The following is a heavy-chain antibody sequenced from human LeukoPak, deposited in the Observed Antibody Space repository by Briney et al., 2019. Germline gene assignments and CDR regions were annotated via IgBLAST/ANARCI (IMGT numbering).Heavy chain of an antibody. Sequence: SETLSLTCTVSGGSISSYYWSWIRQPPGKGLEWIGYIYYSGSTNYNPSLKSRVTISVDTSKNQFSLKLSSVTAADTAVYYCARGAARPFYYYYYMDVWGKGTTVTVSS. D-gene: IGHD6-6*01. J-gene: IGHJ6*03. CDR1: GGSISSYY. CDR3: ARGAARPFYYYYYMDV. CDR2: IYYSGST. V-gene: IGHV4-59*01.